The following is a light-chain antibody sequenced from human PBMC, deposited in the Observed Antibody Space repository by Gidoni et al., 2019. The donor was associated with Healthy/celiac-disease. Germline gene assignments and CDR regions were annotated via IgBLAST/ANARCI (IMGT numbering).Light chain of an antibody. Sequence: EIVMTQSPATLSVSPGERATLSCRASQSVSSNLAWYQQKPGQAPRLLIYGASTRATGIPARFSGSGSGTEFTLTISSLQSEDFAVYYCQQYNNWPSNTFGQXTKLEIK. CDR2: GAS. J-gene: IGKJ2*01. CDR1: QSVSSN. V-gene: IGKV3-15*01. CDR3: QQYNNWPSNT.